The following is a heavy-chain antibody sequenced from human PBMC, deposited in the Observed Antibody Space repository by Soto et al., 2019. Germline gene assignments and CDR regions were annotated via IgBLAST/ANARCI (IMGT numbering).Heavy chain of an antibody. D-gene: IGHD2-15*01. Sequence: QVQLQQWGAGLLKPSETLSLTCVVYGGSLSGYYWRWIRQPPGKGLEWIGEIKDGGLTNYSPSLKSRATISVDTPKNQLSLKLQSVTAADTAVYYCARGQEGVVATHWDQGTLVTVSS. V-gene: IGHV4-34*01. CDR2: IKDGGLT. J-gene: IGHJ4*02. CDR1: GGSLSGYY. CDR3: ARGQEGVVATH.